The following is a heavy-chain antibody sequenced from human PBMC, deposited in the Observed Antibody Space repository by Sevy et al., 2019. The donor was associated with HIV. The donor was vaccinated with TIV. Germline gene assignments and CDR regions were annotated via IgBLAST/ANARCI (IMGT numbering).Heavy chain of an antibody. D-gene: IGHD6-25*01. V-gene: IGHV4-4*02. CDR3: AAAAGTDILGYYFDS. J-gene: IGHJ4*02. CDR2: MYHRGTT. Sequence: SETLSLTCTVSGDSIISSRWWSWFRQSPGKGLEWIGDMYHRGTTNYSPSLKTRVIMSVDKSKNQFSLNLTSVTAADPAVHSCAAAAGTDILGYYFDSWGQGIPVTVSS. CDR1: GDSIISSRW.